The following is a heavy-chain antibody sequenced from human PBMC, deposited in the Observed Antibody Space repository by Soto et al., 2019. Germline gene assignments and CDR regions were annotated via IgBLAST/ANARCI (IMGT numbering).Heavy chain of an antibody. J-gene: IGHJ5*02. D-gene: IGHD6-13*01. Sequence: PAESLKISCKGSGYSFTSYWIGCFRQMPVKGLEWMGIIYPGDSDTRYSPSFQGQVTISADKSISTAYLQWSSLKASDTAMYYCARHQQDSSSFNWFDPWGQGTLVTVSS. V-gene: IGHV5-51*01. CDR1: GYSFTSYW. CDR2: IYPGDSDT. CDR3: ARHQQDSSSFNWFDP.